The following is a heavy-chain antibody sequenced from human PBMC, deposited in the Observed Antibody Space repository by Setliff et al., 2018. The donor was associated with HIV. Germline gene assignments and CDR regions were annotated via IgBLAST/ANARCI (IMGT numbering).Heavy chain of an antibody. D-gene: IGHD3-22*01. CDR3: AKDQEGDLWPHYFDSGAYGWFDP. Sequence: RASVKVSCKASGGTFSAYGITWVRQAPGQGLEWMGGIIPIFGSTKYAQKFQGRVTLTADEATRTVYMELSSLRSEDTAVYYCAKDQEGDLWPHYFDSGAYGWFDPWGQGTLVTVSS. CDR2: IIPIFGST. CDR1: GGTFSAYG. V-gene: IGHV1-69*13. J-gene: IGHJ5*02.